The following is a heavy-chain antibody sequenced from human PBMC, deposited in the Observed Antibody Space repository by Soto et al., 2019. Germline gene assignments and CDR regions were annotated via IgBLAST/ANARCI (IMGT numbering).Heavy chain of an antibody. Sequence: QVQLVQSGAEVKKPGASVKVSCKASGYTFTGYYMHWVRQAPGQGLEWVGWINPNSGGTNYAQKFQGWVTMTRDTSFCSAYMELSRLRSDDTAVYYCARRGIHGFAPWGQGTLVTVSS. CDR1: GYTFTGYY. CDR3: ARRGIHGFAP. CDR2: INPNSGGT. V-gene: IGHV1-2*04. J-gene: IGHJ5*02. D-gene: IGHD6-13*01.